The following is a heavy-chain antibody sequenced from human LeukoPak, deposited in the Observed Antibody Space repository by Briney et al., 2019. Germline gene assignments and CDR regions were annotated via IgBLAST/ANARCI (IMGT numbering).Heavy chain of an antibody. CDR1: GGSISSSSYY. CDR2: IYYSGST. Sequence: PSETLSLTCTVSGGSISSSSYYWGWIRQPPGKGLEWIGSIYYSGSTYYNPSLKSRVTISVDTSKNQFSLKLSSVTAADTAVYYCASPDCSSTSCYIWYYGMDVWGQGTTVTVSS. V-gene: IGHV4-39*01. CDR3: ASPDCSSTSCYIWYYGMDV. D-gene: IGHD2-2*02. J-gene: IGHJ6*02.